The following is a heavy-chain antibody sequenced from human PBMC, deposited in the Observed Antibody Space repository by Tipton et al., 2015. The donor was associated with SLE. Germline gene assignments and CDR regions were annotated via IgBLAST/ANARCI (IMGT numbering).Heavy chain of an antibody. J-gene: IGHJ6*02. D-gene: IGHD6-13*01. CDR2: IDHRGST. Sequence: TLSLTCAVYGWSFSNNYWSWIRQPPGKGLEWIGEIDHRGSTNYNPSLKSRVTISADTSKNQFSLTLKSVTAADTAVYYCARRRGSSNWYSRYGLDVWGQGTTVTVSS. V-gene: IGHV4-34*01. CDR1: GWSFSNNY. CDR3: ARRRGSSNWYSRYGLDV.